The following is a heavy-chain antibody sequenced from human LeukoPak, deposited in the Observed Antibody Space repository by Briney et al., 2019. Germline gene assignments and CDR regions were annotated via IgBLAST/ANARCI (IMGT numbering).Heavy chain of an antibody. J-gene: IGHJ3*02. CDR1: GYSISSGYY. CDR3: ARQSSLHDFWSGYYLSEAFDI. D-gene: IGHD3-3*01. V-gene: IGHV4-38-2*01. Sequence: PSETLSLTCAVSGYSISSGYYWGWIRQPPGKGLEWIGSIYHSGSTYYNPSLKSRVTISVDTSKDQFSLKLSSVTAADTAVYYCARQSSLHDFWSGYYLSEAFDIWGQGTMVTVSS. CDR2: IYHSGST.